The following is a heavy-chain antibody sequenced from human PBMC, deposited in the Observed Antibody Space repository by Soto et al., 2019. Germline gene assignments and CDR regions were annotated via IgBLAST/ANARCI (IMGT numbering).Heavy chain of an antibody. CDR3: ARAHSSYGSGSSPYYMDV. CDR1: GFTFSDYY. D-gene: IGHD3-10*01. V-gene: IGHV3-11*01. CDR2: ISSSGSTI. J-gene: IGHJ6*03. Sequence: GGSLRLSCAASGFTFSDYYMSWIRQAPGKGLEWVSYISSSGSTIYYADSVKGRFTICRDNAKNSLYLQMNSLRAEDTAVYYCARAHSSYGSGSSPYYMDVWGKGTTVTVSS.